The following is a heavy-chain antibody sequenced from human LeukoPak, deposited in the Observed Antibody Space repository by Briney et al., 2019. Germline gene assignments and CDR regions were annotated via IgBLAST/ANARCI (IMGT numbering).Heavy chain of an antibody. Sequence: GESLKISCKGSGYRFTSYWIGWVRPRPGKGLEWMGIIYPGDSDTRYSPSFQGQVTISADKSISTAYLQWSSLKASDTAMYYCARRPDILNSAFDIWGQGTMVTVSS. D-gene: IGHD3-9*01. V-gene: IGHV5-51*01. CDR1: GYRFTSYW. CDR2: IYPGDSDT. CDR3: ARRPDILNSAFDI. J-gene: IGHJ3*02.